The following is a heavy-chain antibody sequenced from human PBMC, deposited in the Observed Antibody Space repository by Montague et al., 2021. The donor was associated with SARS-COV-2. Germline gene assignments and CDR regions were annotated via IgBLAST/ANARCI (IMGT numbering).Heavy chain of an antibody. CDR2: IYTTGST. V-gene: IGHV4-61*02. CDR1: GDSITSDVSY. D-gene: IGHD1-26*01. CDR3: ARDGVRWDFAC. Sequence: TLSLTCTVSGDSITSDVSYCCWLLQPAGKGLECVGLIYTTGSTYYNPSLNRRLTISLDTSKNQFSLKLSSVTAADTAVYYCARDGVRWDFACWGQGTLVTVSS. J-gene: IGHJ4*02.